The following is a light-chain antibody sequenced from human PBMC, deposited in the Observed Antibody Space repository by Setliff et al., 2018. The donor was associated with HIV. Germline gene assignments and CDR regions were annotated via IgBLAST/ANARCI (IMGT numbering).Light chain of an antibody. CDR1: SRDVGGSNY. Sequence: QSALAQPASVSGSPGQSITISCTGTSRDVGGSNYVSWYQQHPGQAPKLIIFEVTKRPSGVSTRFSGSRSGNTASLTISGLQAEDEADYYCNSFTSTTIYVFGTGTKVTVL. V-gene: IGLV2-14*03. J-gene: IGLJ1*01. CDR3: NSFTSTTIYV. CDR2: EVT.